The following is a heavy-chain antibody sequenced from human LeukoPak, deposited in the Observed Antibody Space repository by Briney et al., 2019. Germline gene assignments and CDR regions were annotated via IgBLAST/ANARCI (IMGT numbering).Heavy chain of an antibody. CDR3: ARERSLSRYSPPDWFDP. D-gene: IGHD5-18*01. CDR2: IYYSGST. Sequence: PSETLSLTCTVSGGSINSSSYYWGWIRQPPGKGLEWIGRIYYSGSTYYNPSLKSRVTMSVDTSKNQFSLRLRSLTAADTAFYYCARERSLSRYSPPDWFDPWGQGTLVTVSS. CDR1: GGSINSSSYY. J-gene: IGHJ5*02. V-gene: IGHV4-39*07.